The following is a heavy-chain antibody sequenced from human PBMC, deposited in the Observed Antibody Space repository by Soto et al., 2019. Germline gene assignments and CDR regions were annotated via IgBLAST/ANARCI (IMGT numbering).Heavy chain of an antibody. Sequence: GGSLRLSCAASGFTFSSYAMSWFRQAPGKGLEWVSAISGSAGRTYYADSVKGRFTISRDNSRNTLYLQMNSLRAEDTALYYCAKEMYSSGFFDYWGQGTLVTVSS. V-gene: IGHV3-23*01. J-gene: IGHJ4*02. D-gene: IGHD6-19*01. CDR3: AKEMYSSGFFDY. CDR1: GFTFSSYA. CDR2: ISGSAGRT.